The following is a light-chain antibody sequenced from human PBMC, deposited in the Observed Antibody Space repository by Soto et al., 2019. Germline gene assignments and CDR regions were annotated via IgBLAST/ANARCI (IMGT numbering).Light chain of an antibody. CDR1: SSDLGGYNY. CDR2: EVS. Sequence: QSALTQPASVSGSPGQSITVSCTGTSSDLGGYNYVSWYQHHPGKAPKLMIYEVSNRPSGVSNRFSGSKSGNTASLTISGLQAEDEAEYYCSSYTSSDTLGFGTGTKVTVL. V-gene: IGLV2-14*01. J-gene: IGLJ1*01. CDR3: SSYTSSDTLG.